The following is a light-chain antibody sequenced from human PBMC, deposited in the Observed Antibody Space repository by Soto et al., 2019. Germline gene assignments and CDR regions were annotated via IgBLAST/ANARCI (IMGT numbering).Light chain of an antibody. CDR1: QTISSS. Sequence: DIQMTQSPSTLSASVGDRVTITCRASQTISSSLAWYQQQPGKAPKLLIYDVSTFKRGVPSRFSGSRSGTEFPLSISSLQPDDFAPYYCQQYHTFSYTFGQWTSLESK. V-gene: IGKV1-5*01. CDR3: QQYHTFSYT. CDR2: DVS. J-gene: IGKJ2*01.